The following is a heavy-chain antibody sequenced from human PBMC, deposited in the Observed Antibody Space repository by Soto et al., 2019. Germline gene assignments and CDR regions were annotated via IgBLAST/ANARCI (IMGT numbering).Heavy chain of an antibody. CDR1: RGTFSTYA. V-gene: IGHV1-69*13. Sequence: SVKVSCKASRGTFSTYAISWVRQAPGQGLEWMGGIIPIFGTANYAQKFQGRVTITADESTSTAYMELSSLRSEDTAVYYCARHLSYYYDSSGYYPRGAFDIWGQGTMVTVSS. J-gene: IGHJ3*02. CDR2: IIPIFGTA. CDR3: ARHLSYYYDSSGYYPRGAFDI. D-gene: IGHD3-22*01.